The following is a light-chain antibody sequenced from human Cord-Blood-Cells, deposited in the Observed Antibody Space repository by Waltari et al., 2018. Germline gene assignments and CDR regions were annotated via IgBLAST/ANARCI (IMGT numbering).Light chain of an antibody. CDR1: QSVSSN. Sequence: EIVMTQSPATLSVSPGERATLSCRASQSVSSNLACYQQKLGQAPRLPSYGASTRATGIPARFSGSGSGTEFTLTISSLQSEDFAVYYCQQYNNWPPYTFGQGTKLEIK. V-gene: IGKV3-15*01. J-gene: IGKJ2*01. CDR2: GAS. CDR3: QQYNNWPPYT.